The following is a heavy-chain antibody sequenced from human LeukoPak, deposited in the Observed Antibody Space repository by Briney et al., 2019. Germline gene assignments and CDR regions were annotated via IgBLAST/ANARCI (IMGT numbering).Heavy chain of an antibody. CDR2: IHPRDSDI. CDR1: GFSFTTYW. D-gene: IGHD3-16*02. CDR3: ARMIGLGEVSPYFDY. V-gene: IGHV5-51*01. Sequence: GESLKISCKGSGFSFTTYWVAWVRQVPGKGLEWMGIIHPRDSDIRYNPPFQGQVTISADKSISTAYLQWNSLKASDTAIYYCARMIGLGEVSPYFDYWGQGSLVTVSS. J-gene: IGHJ4*02.